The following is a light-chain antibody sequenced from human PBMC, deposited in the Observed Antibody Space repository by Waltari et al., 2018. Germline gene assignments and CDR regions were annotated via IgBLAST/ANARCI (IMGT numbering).Light chain of an antibody. Sequence: QSALTQPASVSGSPGQSITISCTGFNSNVGSYNLVSWYQKHPGKAPKRLIYEGNRRASGVCNCFSGSKSDNTASLTLSGLQAEDEADYYCCSNVGSSVVFGGGTKLTVL. CDR1: NSNVGSYNL. CDR3: CSNVGSSVV. CDR2: EGN. J-gene: IGLJ2*01. V-gene: IGLV2-23*01.